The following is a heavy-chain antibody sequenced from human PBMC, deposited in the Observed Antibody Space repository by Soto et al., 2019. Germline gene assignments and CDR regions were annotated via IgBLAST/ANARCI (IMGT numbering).Heavy chain of an antibody. D-gene: IGHD6-19*01. V-gene: IGHV1-18*01. Sequence: GASVKVSCKASGYTFTSYGISWVRQAPGQGLEWVGWISAYNGNTNYAQKLQGRVTMTTDTSTSTAYMELRSLRSDDTAVYYCARGMSGWYYYYGMDVWGQGTTVTVSS. J-gene: IGHJ6*02. CDR1: GYTFTSYG. CDR3: ARGMSGWYYYYGMDV. CDR2: ISAYNGNT.